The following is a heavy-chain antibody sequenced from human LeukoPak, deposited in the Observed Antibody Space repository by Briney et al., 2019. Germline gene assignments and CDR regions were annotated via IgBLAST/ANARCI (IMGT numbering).Heavy chain of an antibody. CDR3: ARERRAITIFGVVRSYYFDY. D-gene: IGHD3-3*01. J-gene: IGHJ4*02. CDR1: GGSISSYY. V-gene: IGHV4-59*12. Sequence: SETLSLTCTVSGGSISSYYWSWIRQPPGKGLEWIGYIYYSGSTNYNPSLKSRVTISVDTSKNQFSLKLSPVTAADTAVYYCARERRAITIFGVVRSYYFDYWGQGTLVTVSS. CDR2: IYYSGST.